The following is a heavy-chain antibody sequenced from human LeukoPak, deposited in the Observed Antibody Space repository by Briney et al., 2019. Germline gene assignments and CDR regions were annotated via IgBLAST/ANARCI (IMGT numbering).Heavy chain of an antibody. CDR2: IKQDGSEK. V-gene: IGHV3-7*01. D-gene: IGHD4/OR15-4a*01. CDR3: AKGSDYGLADYFDY. CDR1: GFTFSSYW. Sequence: GGSLRLSCAASGFTFSSYWMSWVRQAPGKGLEWVANIKQDGSEKYYVDSVKGRFTISRDNAKNSLYLQMNSLRAEDMAVYYCAKGSDYGLADYFDYWGQGTLVTVSS. J-gene: IGHJ4*02.